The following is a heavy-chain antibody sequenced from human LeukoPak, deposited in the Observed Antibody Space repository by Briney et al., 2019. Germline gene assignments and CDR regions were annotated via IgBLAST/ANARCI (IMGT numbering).Heavy chain of an antibody. Sequence: GGSLRLSCAASGFTFSSYGMHWVRQAPGKGLEWVAVISYDGSNKYYADSVKGRFTISRDNSKNTLYLQMNSLRAEDTAVYYCARAVSGYDVGFDYWGQGTLVTVSS. J-gene: IGHJ4*02. D-gene: IGHD5-12*01. CDR1: GFTFSSYG. V-gene: IGHV3-30*03. CDR3: ARAVSGYDVGFDY. CDR2: ISYDGSNK.